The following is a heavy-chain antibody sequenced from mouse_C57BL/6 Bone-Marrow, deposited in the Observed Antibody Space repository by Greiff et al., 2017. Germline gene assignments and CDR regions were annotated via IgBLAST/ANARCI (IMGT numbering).Heavy chain of an antibody. CDR1: GYTFTSYW. Sequence: QVQLKQPGAELVKPGASVKLSCKASGYTFTSYWMQWVKQRPGQGLEWIGEIDPSDSYPNYNQQFKGKATFTVDTSSSTAYIQLSSLTSEASAVYYCARDDGYYPCWGHGTSVTFST. V-gene: IGHV1-50*01. J-gene: IGHJ4*01. D-gene: IGHD2-3*01. CDR2: IDPSDSYP. CDR3: ARDDGYYPC.